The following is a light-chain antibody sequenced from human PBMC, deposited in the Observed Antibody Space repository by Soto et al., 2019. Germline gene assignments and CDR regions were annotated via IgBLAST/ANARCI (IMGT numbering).Light chain of an antibody. J-gene: IGKJ5*01. V-gene: IGKV3-15*01. CDR1: QSVSSK. CDR3: KQYNNFPVIT. Sequence: EIVMTQSPATLSVSPGERATLSCRASQSVSSKLAWYQQKPGQAPRLLIYGASTRATGIPARFSGSGSGTELTVTISSLQSEDFAVYYCKQYNNFPVITFGHRKRREI. CDR2: GAS.